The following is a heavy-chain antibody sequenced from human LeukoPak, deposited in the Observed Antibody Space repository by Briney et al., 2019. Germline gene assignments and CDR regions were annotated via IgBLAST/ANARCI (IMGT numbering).Heavy chain of an antibody. D-gene: IGHD3-9*01. Sequence: GGSLRLSCAASGFTFSNYAMSWVRQAPGKGLEWVSAITGSGGNTYYADSVKGRFTISRDNSKNTVFLQMNSLRAEDTAAYYCAKWGDYDVLTGYYVSDYWGQGTLVTVSS. J-gene: IGHJ4*02. CDR3: AKWGDYDVLTGYYVSDY. CDR1: GFTFSNYA. V-gene: IGHV3-23*01. CDR2: ITGSGGNT.